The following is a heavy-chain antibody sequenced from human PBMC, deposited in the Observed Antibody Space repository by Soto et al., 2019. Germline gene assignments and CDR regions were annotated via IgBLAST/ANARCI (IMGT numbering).Heavy chain of an antibody. CDR3: ATVPLSPKSYDIFTGPHY. V-gene: IGHV1-24*01. D-gene: IGHD3-9*01. J-gene: IGHJ4*02. Sequence: GASVKVSCKVSGYILTELSMHWVRQAPGKGLEWMGAFDVEDGGTIYAQKFQDRVTMTEDASTDTAYMELSSLRSEDTAVYYCATVPLSPKSYDIFTGPHYWGQGTLVTVSS. CDR2: FDVEDGGT. CDR1: GYILTELS.